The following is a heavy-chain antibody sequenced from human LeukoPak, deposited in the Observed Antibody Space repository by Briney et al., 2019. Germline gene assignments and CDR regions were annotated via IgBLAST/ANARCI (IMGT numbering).Heavy chain of an antibody. CDR3: TREGGVGS. D-gene: IGHD3-16*01. J-gene: IGHJ5*01. Sequence: PGGSLRLSCAASGFSFSLYSMNWVRQALGKGLEWVSTISGDSSGNYIDYADSVKGRFTISRDNAKNSVFLQMNGLRDDDTAVYYCTREGGVGSWGQGTLVSVPS. CDR1: GFSFSLYS. V-gene: IGHV3-21*01. CDR2: ISGDSSGNYI.